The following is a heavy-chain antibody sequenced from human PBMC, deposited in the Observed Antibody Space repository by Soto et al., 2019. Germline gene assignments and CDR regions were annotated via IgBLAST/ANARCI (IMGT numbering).Heavy chain of an antibody. Sequence: PSETLSLTCAVYGGSFSGYYWSWIRQPPGKGLEWIGEINHSGSTNYNPSLKSRVTISVDTSKNQFSLKLSSVTAADTAVYYCARTANLRLRTTKFDYWGQGTLVTVSS. D-gene: IGHD5-12*01. CDR2: INHSGST. CDR3: ARTANLRLRTTKFDY. J-gene: IGHJ4*02. V-gene: IGHV4-34*01. CDR1: GGSFSGYY.